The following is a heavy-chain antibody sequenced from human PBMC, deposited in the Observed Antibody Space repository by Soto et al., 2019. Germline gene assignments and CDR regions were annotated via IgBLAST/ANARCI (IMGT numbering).Heavy chain of an antibody. V-gene: IGHV4-4*02. Sequence: SETLSLTCAVSGGSISSGDYYWCWLRPPPGKGLEWIGEIYHSGSTNYNPSLKSRVTISVDKSKNQFSLKLSSVTAVDTAVYYCARVSGSYYYGMDVWGQGTTVTVSS. D-gene: IGHD1-26*01. CDR2: IYHSGST. J-gene: IGHJ6*02. CDR3: ARVSGSYYYGMDV. CDR1: GGSISSGDYY.